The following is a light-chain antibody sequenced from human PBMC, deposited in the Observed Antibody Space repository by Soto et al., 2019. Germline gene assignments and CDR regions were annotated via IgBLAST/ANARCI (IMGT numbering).Light chain of an antibody. J-gene: IGKJ1*01. CDR1: QNVGSRY. CDR3: QQYDSSPRT. CDR2: GTS. V-gene: IGKV3-20*01. Sequence: EIVLTQSPGTLSLSPGERATLSCRASQNVGSRYLAWYQQKPGQAPRLLIYGTSNRATGIPDRFSGSGSGTDFSLTISSLEPGDLAVYYCQQYDSSPRTFGQGTKVEIK.